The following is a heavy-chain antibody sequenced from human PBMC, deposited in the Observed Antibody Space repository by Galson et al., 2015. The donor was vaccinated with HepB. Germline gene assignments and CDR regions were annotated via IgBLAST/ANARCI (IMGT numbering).Heavy chain of an antibody. V-gene: IGHV3-21*01. D-gene: IGHD2-2*01. CDR1: GFTFSSYS. CDR2: ISSSSSYI. J-gene: IGHJ4*02. CDR3: ARRGSAVVVPAATNYFDY. Sequence: SLRLSCAASGFTFSSYSMNWVRQAPGKGLEWVSSISSSSSYIYYADSVKGRFTISRDNAKNSLYLQMNSLRAEDTAVYYCARRGSAVVVPAATNYFDYWGQGTLVTVSS.